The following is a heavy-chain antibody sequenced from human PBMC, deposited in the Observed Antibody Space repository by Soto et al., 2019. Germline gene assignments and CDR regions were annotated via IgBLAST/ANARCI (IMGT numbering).Heavy chain of an antibody. CDR3: ARDSAVYGMDV. CDR2: IYHSGST. V-gene: IGHV4-30-2*01. J-gene: IGHJ6*02. CDR1: GGSISSGGYS. Sequence: SETLSLTCAVSGGSISSGGYSWSWIRQPPGKGLEWIGYIYHSGSTYYNPSLKSRVTISVDRSKNQFSLKLSSVTAADTAVYYCARDSAVYGMDVWGQGTTVTVSS.